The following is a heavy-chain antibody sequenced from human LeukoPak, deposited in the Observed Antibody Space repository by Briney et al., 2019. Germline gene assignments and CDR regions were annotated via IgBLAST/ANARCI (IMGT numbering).Heavy chain of an antibody. CDR1: GFTFSSYS. Sequence: PGGSLRLSCAASGFTFSSYSMNWVRQAPGKGLEWIGNIYYSGSTYYNPSLKSRVTISIDTSKNQFSLKLSSVTAADTAVYYCARSYVEGPTTIDYWGQGTLVTVSS. CDR2: IYYSGST. J-gene: IGHJ4*02. D-gene: IGHD5-18*01. CDR3: ARSYVEGPTTIDY. V-gene: IGHV4-59*12.